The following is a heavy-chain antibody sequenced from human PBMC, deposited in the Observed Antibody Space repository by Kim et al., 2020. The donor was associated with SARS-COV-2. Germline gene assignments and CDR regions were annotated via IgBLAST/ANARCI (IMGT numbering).Heavy chain of an antibody. V-gene: IGHV3-48*03. D-gene: IGHD3-3*01. Sequence: GRFTISRDNAKNSLYLQMNSLRAEDTAVYYCARETRLRFLEWSAHDAFDIWGQGTMVTVSS. CDR3: ARETRLRFLEWSAHDAFDI. J-gene: IGHJ3*02.